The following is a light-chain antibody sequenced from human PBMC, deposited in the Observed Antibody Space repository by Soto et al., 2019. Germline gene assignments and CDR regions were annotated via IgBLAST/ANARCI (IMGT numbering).Light chain of an antibody. CDR3: QQLNTYPLT. Sequence: DIQMTQSPSTLSAAVGDRVTITFRASQGIASYLAWYQQKPGKAPKLLIYAASTLQSGVPSGFSGSGSGTEFTLTISSLQPEDFATYYCQQLNTYPLTFGGGTKVDIK. CDR2: AAS. CDR1: QGIASY. J-gene: IGKJ4*01. V-gene: IGKV1-9*01.